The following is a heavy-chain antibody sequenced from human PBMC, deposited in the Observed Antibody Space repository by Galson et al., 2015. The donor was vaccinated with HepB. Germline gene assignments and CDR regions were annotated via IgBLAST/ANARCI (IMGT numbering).Heavy chain of an antibody. V-gene: IGHV1-69*13. CDR2: IIPSFGTA. CDR3: ARAAYRDYVGFDP. CDR1: GGTFSSSA. J-gene: IGHJ5*02. Sequence: SVKVSCKASGGTFSSSAINWVRQAPGQGLEWMGGIIPSFGTANYARKFQGRVTVTADESTSTAYMEVSSLRSEDTAVYYCARAAYRDYVGFDPWGQGTLVTVSS. D-gene: IGHD4-11*01.